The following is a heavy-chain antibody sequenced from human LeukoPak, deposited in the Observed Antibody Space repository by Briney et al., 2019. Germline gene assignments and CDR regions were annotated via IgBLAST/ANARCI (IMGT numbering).Heavy chain of an antibody. CDR3: VCREYYDTRSDP. CDR1: GNSFATYW. Sequence: GDSLKISCEGFGNSFATYWIGWVRQVPGKGLEWMAIVYPGNSDTHYSPSFQGQVTISADKSNSIVYLQWRSLKASDTATYYCVCREYYDTRSDPWGQGTLVTVSS. D-gene: IGHD3-16*01. V-gene: IGHV5-51*01. CDR2: VYPGNSDT. J-gene: IGHJ5*02.